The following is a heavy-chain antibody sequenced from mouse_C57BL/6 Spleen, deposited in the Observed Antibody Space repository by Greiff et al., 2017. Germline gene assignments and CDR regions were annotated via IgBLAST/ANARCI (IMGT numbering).Heavy chain of an antibody. CDR2: IDPSESYT. V-gene: IGHV1-69*01. CDR3: ARGLGTEGFAY. CDR1: GYTFTSYW. D-gene: IGHD2-14*01. J-gene: IGHJ3*01. Sequence: QVQLQQPGAELVMPGASVKLSCKASGYTFTSYWMHWVKQRPGQGLEWIGEIDPSESYTNYNQKFKGKSTLTVDKSSSTAYMQLSSLTSEDSAVYYCARGLGTEGFAYWGQGTLVTVSA.